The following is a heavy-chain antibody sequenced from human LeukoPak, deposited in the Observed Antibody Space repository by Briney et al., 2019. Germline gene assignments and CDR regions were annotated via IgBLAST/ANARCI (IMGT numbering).Heavy chain of an antibody. J-gene: IGHJ4*02. V-gene: IGHV3-74*01. CDR2: ISTDGTST. CDR1: GFTFSRYW. CDR3: SRGLGGTYYGFGD. D-gene: IGHD1-26*01. Sequence: GGSLRLSCAASGFTFSRYWMHWVRQAPGKGLVWVSRISTDGTSTFYADSVKGRFTISRDNAKNTAYLQMNSLRAEDMGVYYCSRGLGGTYYGFGDWGQGTLVTVSS.